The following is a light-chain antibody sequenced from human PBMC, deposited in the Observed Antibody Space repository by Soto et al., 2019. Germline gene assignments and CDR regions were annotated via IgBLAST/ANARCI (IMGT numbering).Light chain of an antibody. J-gene: IGLJ3*02. CDR3: SSYAGTWV. CDR2: EVT. V-gene: IGLV2-8*01. Sequence: QPVLTQPPSASGSPGQSVTISCTGTSSDVGGYVSWYQQHPDKAPKLMIYEVTKRPSGVPDRFSGSKSGNTASLTVSGLQAADEADYYCSSYAGTWVFGGGTKLTVL. CDR1: SSDVGGY.